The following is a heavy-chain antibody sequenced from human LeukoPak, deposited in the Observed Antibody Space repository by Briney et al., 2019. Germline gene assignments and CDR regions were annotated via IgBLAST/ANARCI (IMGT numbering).Heavy chain of an antibody. J-gene: IGHJ4*02. V-gene: IGHV3-23*01. CDR1: GFTLGSYA. Sequence: PGESLRLSCAGSGFTLGSYAMSWVRQAPGKGLEGVSAISGNGYNTYYADSVKGRFTISSESSGNTLYLQMHNLRADDTAVYYCAKGVRLWFAFNFDYWGQGTLVTVSS. CDR3: AKGVRLWFAFNFDY. D-gene: IGHD3-10*01. CDR2: ISGNGYNT.